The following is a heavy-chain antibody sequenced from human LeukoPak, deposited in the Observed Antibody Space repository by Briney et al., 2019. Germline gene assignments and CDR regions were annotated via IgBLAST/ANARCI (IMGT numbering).Heavy chain of an antibody. D-gene: IGHD2-2*02. J-gene: IGHJ3*02. Sequence: SETLSLTCTVSGGSISRDYWSWIRQPPGKGLEWIGYIYYSGSTYYNPSLKSRVTISVDTSKNQFSLKLSSVTAADTAVYYCARDFTGFCSSTSCYSAFDIWGQGTMVTVSS. CDR1: GGSISRDY. CDR2: IYYSGST. CDR3: ARDFTGFCSSTSCYSAFDI. V-gene: IGHV4-59*06.